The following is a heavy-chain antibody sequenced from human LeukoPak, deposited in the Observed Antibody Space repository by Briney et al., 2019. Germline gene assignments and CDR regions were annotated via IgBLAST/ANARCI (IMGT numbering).Heavy chain of an antibody. Sequence: SETLSLTCAVSGGSISSSNWWSWVRQPPGKGLEWIGEINHSGSTNYNPSLKSRVSISVDTSKNRFSLKLSSVTAADTAVYYCARASFKVRSDYYYIDVWGKGTTVTVSS. D-gene: IGHD3-10*01. V-gene: IGHV4-4*02. CDR2: INHSGST. CDR3: ARASFKVRSDYYYIDV. CDR1: GGSISSSNW. J-gene: IGHJ6*03.